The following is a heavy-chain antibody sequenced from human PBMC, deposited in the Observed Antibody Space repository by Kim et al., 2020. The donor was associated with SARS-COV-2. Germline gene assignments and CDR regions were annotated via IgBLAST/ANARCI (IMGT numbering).Heavy chain of an antibody. Sequence: GGSLRLSCAASGFTFSSYSMNWVRQAPGKGLEWVSSISSSSSYIYYADSVKGRFTISRDNAKNSLYLQMNSLRAEDTAVYYCARDTSPYYYDSSGYYYPDYWGQGTLVTVSS. CDR2: ISSSSSYI. D-gene: IGHD3-22*01. CDR1: GFTFSSYS. J-gene: IGHJ4*02. V-gene: IGHV3-21*01. CDR3: ARDTSPYYYDSSGYYYPDY.